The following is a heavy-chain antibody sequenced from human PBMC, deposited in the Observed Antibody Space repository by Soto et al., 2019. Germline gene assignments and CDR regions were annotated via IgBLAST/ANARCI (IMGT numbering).Heavy chain of an antibody. J-gene: IGHJ6*02. Sequence: PGGSLRLPCAASGFTLSSSGIHWARQAPGKGLARVAVTWYDGSNKYYEDSVKGRFTISRDNAKNTLYRQRNSRRAEDTAVYYCASNTYYDFGSGYSGPKYYGMDVWGQGTTVTVSS. CDR2: TWYDGSNK. CDR1: GFTLSSSG. CDR3: ASNTYYDFGSGYSGPKYYGMDV. V-gene: IGHV3-33*01. D-gene: IGHD3-3*01.